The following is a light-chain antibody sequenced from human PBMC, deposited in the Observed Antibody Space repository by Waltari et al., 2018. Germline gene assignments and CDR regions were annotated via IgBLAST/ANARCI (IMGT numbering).Light chain of an antibody. CDR3: QKYGTLPAT. CDR2: DAS. CDR1: QSVSRTF. V-gene: IGKV3-20*01. Sequence: EIVLTQSPGTLSLSPGESATLSCRASQSVSRTFAWYQQKPGQAPRLLIYDASSRATGIPDRFSGSGSGTDFSLTISRLEPEDFAVYYCQKYGTLPATFGQGTKVEIK. J-gene: IGKJ1*01.